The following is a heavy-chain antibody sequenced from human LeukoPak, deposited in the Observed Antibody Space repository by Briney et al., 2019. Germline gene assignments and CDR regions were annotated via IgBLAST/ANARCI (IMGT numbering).Heavy chain of an antibody. V-gene: IGHV3-7*01. Sequence: GRSLRLSCAASRFTWSNYWWSWVSQPPGKGLEWVANIKQDGSETYYVDSVKGRFTISRDNAKNSLSLQMNSLRAEDTAVYYCARQRGSGCLDYWGQGTLVTVSS. CDR2: IKQDGSET. CDR1: RFTWSNYW. J-gene: IGHJ4*02. CDR3: ARQRGSGCLDY. D-gene: IGHD6-19*01.